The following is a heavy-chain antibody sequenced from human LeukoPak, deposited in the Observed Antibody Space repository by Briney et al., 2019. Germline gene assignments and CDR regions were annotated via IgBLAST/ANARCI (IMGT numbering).Heavy chain of an antibody. CDR1: GFTFSSYA. V-gene: IGHV3-23*01. Sequence: GGSLRLSCAASGFTFSSYAMSWVRQAPGKGLEWVSAISGSGGSTYYADSVKGRFTISGDNSKNTLYLQMNSLRAEDTAVYYCAKDLVSSSFNWFDPWGQGTLVTVSS. CDR3: AKDLVSSSFNWFDP. CDR2: ISGSGGST. J-gene: IGHJ5*02. D-gene: IGHD6-13*01.